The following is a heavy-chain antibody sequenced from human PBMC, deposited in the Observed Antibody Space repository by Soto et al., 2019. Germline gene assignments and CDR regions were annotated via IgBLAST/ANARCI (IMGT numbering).Heavy chain of an antibody. V-gene: IGHV4-39*07. Sequence: SETLSLTCTVSGGSISSSSYYWGWIRQPPGKGLEWIGSIYYSGSTNYNPSLKSRLTISVDTSKNQFSLKLSSVTAADTAVYYCARVLRYFDWLSYIDYWGQGTLVTVSS. CDR2: IYYSGST. CDR1: GGSISSSSYY. J-gene: IGHJ4*02. D-gene: IGHD3-9*01. CDR3: ARVLRYFDWLSYIDY.